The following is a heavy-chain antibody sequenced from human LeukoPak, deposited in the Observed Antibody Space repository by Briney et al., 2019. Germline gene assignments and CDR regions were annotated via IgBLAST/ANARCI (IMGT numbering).Heavy chain of an antibody. J-gene: IGHJ6*03. CDR2: INPSGGST. CDR3: ARQGGFGGYGQLYYYYYMDV. CDR1: GYTFTSYY. D-gene: IGHD5-12*01. V-gene: IGHV1-46*01. Sequence: GASVKVSCKASGYTFTSYYMHWVRQAPGQGLEWMGLINPSGGSTNYAQKFQGRVTMTRDTSTSTVYMELSSLRSEDTAVYYCARQGGFGGYGQLYYYYYMDVWGKGTTVTVSS.